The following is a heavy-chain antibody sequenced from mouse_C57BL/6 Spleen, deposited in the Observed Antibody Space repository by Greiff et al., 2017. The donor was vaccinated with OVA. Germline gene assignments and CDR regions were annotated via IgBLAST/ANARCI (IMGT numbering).Heavy chain of an antibody. V-gene: IGHV3-6*01. CDR1: GYSITSGYY. D-gene: IGHD1-1*01. J-gene: IGHJ2*01. CDR3: ARDGGYYGSSPFDY. CDR2: ISYDGSN. Sequence: VQLQQSGPGLVKPSQSLSLTCSVTGYSITSGYYWNWIRQFPGNKLEWMGYISYDGSNNYNPSLKNRISITRDTSKNQFFLKLNSVTTEDTATYYCARDGGYYGSSPFDYWGQGTTLTVSS.